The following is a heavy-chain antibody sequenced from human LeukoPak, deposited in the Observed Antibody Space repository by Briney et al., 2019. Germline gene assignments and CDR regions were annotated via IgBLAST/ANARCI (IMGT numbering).Heavy chain of an antibody. D-gene: IGHD1-26*01. Sequence: KASETLSFTSTVSGGSNSSYYWTWIRQPPGKGLMWIGITYYSGSTNSEPSLRSRVTISVDTSKNQFSLQLSSVTAADTAVYYCARRLYRHNSHVDAFDIWGQGTMVTVSS. CDR1: GGSNSSYY. J-gene: IGHJ3*02. CDR3: ARRLYRHNSHVDAFDI. V-gene: IGHV4-59*08. CDR2: TYYSGST.